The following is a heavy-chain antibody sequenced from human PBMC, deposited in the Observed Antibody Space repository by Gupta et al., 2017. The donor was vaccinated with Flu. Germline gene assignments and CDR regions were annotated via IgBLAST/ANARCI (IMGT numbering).Heavy chain of an antibody. Sequence: QVQLVQSGGGLVNPGGSLGLSCVASGFTSTDHFMSWIRQAPGEGPEWVAYITSSGRSVYYADSVKGRFTVTRDNARNSVFLHMHNLRPQDTAIYYCARDRRDLDKGYYYYYMDVWGKGATVTVSS. D-gene: IGHD3-9*01. J-gene: IGHJ6*03. V-gene: IGHV3-11*01. CDR3: ARDRRDLDKGYYYYYMDV. CDR1: GFTSTDHF. CDR2: ITSSGRSV.